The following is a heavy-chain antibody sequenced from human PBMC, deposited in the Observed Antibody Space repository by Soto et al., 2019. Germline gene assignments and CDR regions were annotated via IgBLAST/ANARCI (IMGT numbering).Heavy chain of an antibody. V-gene: IGHV2-5*02. CDR1: GFSLSTSGVG. D-gene: IGHD3-3*01. J-gene: IGHJ4*02. CDR2: IYWDDDK. CDR3: AHSFRFLEWLSDYFDY. Sequence: QITLKESGPKLVKPTQTLTMNCTFSGFSLSTSGVGVGWIRQPPGKALEWLALIYWDDDKRYSPSLKSRLTITKDTSKNQVVLTMTNMDPVDTATYYCAHSFRFLEWLSDYFDYWGQGTLVTASS.